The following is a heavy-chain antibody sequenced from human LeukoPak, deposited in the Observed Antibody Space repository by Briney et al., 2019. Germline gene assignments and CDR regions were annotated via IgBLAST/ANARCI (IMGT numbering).Heavy chain of an antibody. CDR2: INHSGST. CDR1: GFSFSGYC. CDR3: AREPSGDYDPY. D-gene: IGHD4-17*01. Sequence: PSETLSLTCAAYGFSFSGYCWSWVRQPPGKGLEWIGVINHSGSTNYNPSLKRRLTISVDTSKNQFSLKLSSVTAADTAVYYCAREPSGDYDPYWGQGTLVTVSS. V-gene: IGHV4-34*01. J-gene: IGHJ4*02.